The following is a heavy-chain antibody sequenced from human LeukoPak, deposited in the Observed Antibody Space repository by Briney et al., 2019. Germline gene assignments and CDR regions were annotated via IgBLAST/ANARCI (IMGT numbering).Heavy chain of an antibody. Sequence: GGSLRLSCAASGFTFSDYYMSWIRQAPGKGLEWVSYISSSGSTIYYADSVKGRFTISRDNAKNSLYLQMNSLRAEDTAVYYYARDVYDFGSGNVDFWGQGTLVTVSS. J-gene: IGHJ4*02. CDR3: ARDVYDFGSGNVDF. CDR1: GFTFSDYY. CDR2: ISSSGSTI. V-gene: IGHV3-11*04. D-gene: IGHD3-10*01.